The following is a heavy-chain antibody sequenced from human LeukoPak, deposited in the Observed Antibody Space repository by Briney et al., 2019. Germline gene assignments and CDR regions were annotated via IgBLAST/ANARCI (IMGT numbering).Heavy chain of an antibody. D-gene: IGHD3-10*01. CDR2: VSASGGDT. Sequence: SGGSLRLSCAASGFTFISYAMTWVRQAPGKGLEWVSAVSASGGDTYYAGSVKGRFTISRDNSKNTLFLQMNSLRAEDTAVYYCAKFNGHPTTNYYMDVWGEGATVTVSS. CDR1: GFTFISYA. CDR3: AKFNGHPTTNYYMDV. V-gene: IGHV3-23*01. J-gene: IGHJ6*04.